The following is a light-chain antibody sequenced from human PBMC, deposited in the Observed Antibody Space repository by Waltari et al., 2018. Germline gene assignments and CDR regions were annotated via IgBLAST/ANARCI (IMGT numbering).Light chain of an antibody. CDR3: SAWDSSLSAWV. CDR2: RNN. V-gene: IGLV10-54*04. J-gene: IGLJ3*02. CDR1: GYNVGDLG. Sequence: QAGLTQPPSVSKGLGQTATLTCTGNGYNVGDLGVALLQPHQGHPPKLLSYRNNNRPSGISERFSASRSGHTDSLTITGLQPDDEADYYCSAWDSSLSAWVFGGGTKLTVL.